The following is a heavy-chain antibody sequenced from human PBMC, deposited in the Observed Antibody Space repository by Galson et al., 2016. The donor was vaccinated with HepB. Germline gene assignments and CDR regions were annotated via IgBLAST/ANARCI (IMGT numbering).Heavy chain of an antibody. CDR1: GFTVSSSD. CDR2: SYSGAHT. Sequence: SLRLSCAASGFTVSSSDMSWVRQAPEKGLEWISVSYSGAHTYYADSMKGRFTNSRDNSRNTVYLQMNSLRAEDTAVYYCARHQPRRSSAIRDSWGQGTLVTVSS. CDR3: ARHQPRRSSAIRDS. D-gene: IGHD6-6*01. V-gene: IGHV3-53*01. J-gene: IGHJ4*02.